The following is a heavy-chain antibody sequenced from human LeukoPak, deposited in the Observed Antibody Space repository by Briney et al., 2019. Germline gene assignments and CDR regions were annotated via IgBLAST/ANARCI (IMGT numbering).Heavy chain of an antibody. J-gene: IGHJ4*02. CDR1: GFTFSNYA. Sequence: GGSLRLSCTASGFTFSNYAIHWVRQAPGKGLEYVSGITSTGGSTFYANSVKGRFSISRDNSKNTLYLQMNSLRAEDTAVYYCAKWGCSGGSCYPFDYWGQGTLVTVSS. CDR2: ITSTGGST. D-gene: IGHD2-15*01. V-gene: IGHV3-64*01. CDR3: AKWGCSGGSCYPFDY.